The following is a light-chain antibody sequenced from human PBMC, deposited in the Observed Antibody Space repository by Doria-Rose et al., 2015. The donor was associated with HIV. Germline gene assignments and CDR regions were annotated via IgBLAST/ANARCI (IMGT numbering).Light chain of an antibody. Sequence: DIRLTQSPESLGMSLGERATLNCKSNQSLLYTSKNYLAWYQQKPGQPPKLLIYWASTRQSGVPARFSGSGSGTDLTLTISSLEVEDVAVYYCQQYYDTPSFGPGTTVDIK. CDR3: QQYYDTPS. J-gene: IGKJ3*01. CDR1: QSLLYTSKNY. V-gene: IGKV4-1*01. CDR2: WAS.